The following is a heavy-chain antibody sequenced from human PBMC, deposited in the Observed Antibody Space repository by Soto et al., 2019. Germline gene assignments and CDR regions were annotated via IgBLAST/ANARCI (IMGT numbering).Heavy chain of an antibody. D-gene: IGHD2-15*01. Sequence: QLQLQESGSGLVKPAQTLSLTCAVSGGSISSGGYSWSWIRQPPGKGLEWIGYIYPSGSTYYNPSPKIRVTLSVDRSKNQFSLNLSSVTAAATAVYYCARADLLPPHNWFDAWGQGILVTVSS. CDR2: IYPSGST. J-gene: IGHJ5*02. V-gene: IGHV4-30-2*01. CDR3: ARADLLPPHNWFDA. CDR1: GGSISSGGYS.